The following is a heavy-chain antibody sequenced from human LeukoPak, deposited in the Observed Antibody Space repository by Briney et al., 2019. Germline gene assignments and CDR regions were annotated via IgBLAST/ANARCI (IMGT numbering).Heavy chain of an antibody. Sequence: ASVKVSCKASGYTFTSYYVHWVRQAPGQGLEWMGIINPSGGSTSYAQKFQGRVTMTRDTSTSTVYMELGSLRSEDTAVYYCARDLGYYDSSGFLVYYYGMDVWGQGTTVTVSS. CDR2: INPSGGST. CDR1: GYTFTSYY. J-gene: IGHJ6*02. CDR3: ARDLGYYDSSGFLVYYYGMDV. V-gene: IGHV1-46*01. D-gene: IGHD3-22*01.